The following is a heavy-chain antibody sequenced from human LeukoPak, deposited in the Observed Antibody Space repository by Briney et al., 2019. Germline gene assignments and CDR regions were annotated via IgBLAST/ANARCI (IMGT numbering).Heavy chain of an antibody. J-gene: IGHJ3*02. CDR1: GFTFSSYG. CDR3: AKDQTVVVAGDAFDI. CDR2: ISYDGSNK. V-gene: IGHV3-30*18. Sequence: GRSLRLSCAASGFTFSSYGMHWVRQAPGKGLEWVAVISYDGSNKYYADSVKGRFTISRDNSKNTLYLQMNSLRAEDTAVYYCAKDQTVVVAGDAFDIWGQGTMVTVSS. D-gene: IGHD2-15*01.